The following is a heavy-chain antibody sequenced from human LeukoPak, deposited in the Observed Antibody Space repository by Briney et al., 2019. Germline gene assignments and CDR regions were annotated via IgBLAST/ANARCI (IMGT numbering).Heavy chain of an antibody. CDR3: ARGPDPNYDFWSGYPDY. D-gene: IGHD3-3*01. J-gene: IGHJ4*02. V-gene: IGHV1-2*02. CDR2: INPNSDGT. CDR1: GYTFTGYY. Sequence: ASVKVSCKASGYTFTGYYMHWVRQAPGQGLEWMGWINPNSDGTNYAQKFQGRVTMTRDTSISTAYMELSRLRSDDTAVYYCARGPDPNYDFWSGYPDYWGQGTLVTVSS.